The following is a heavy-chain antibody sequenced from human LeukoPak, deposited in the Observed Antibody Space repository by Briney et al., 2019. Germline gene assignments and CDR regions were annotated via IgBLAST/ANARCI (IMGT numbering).Heavy chain of an antibody. D-gene: IGHD3-22*01. J-gene: IGHJ4*02. CDR2: IGTLLDT. Sequence: PGGSLRLSCAASGFTFSSFDMHWVRQAAGKRLEWVSGIGTLLDTDDPDSLKGRFTISRENAKNSVFLQMNNVRAGDTAVYYCVRGRNNNYYDDSGYSPYWGQGTLVTVSS. V-gene: IGHV3-13*01. CDR1: GFTFSSFD. CDR3: VRGRNNNYYDDSGYSPY.